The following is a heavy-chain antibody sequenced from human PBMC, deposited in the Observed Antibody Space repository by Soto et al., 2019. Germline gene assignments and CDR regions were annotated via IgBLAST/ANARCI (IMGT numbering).Heavy chain of an antibody. CDR1: GFTFSSYG. CDR2: ISYDGSNK. CDR3: AKDRYSSGWLDY. J-gene: IGHJ4*02. V-gene: IGHV3-30*18. Sequence: LRLSCAASGFTFSSYGMHWVRQAPGKGLEWVAVISYDGSNKYYADSVKGRFTISRDNSKDTLYLQMNSLRAEDTAVYYCAKDRYSSGWLDYWGQGTLVTVSS. D-gene: IGHD6-19*01.